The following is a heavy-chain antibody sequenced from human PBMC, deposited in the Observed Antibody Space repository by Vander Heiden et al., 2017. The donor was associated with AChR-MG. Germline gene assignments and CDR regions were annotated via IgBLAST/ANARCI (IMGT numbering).Heavy chain of an antibody. CDR1: GYTFTSYY. CDR3: ARDPPYSGSYPDY. J-gene: IGHJ4*02. CDR2: INPSGGST. Sequence: QVQLVQSGAEVKKPGASVKVSCKASGYTFTSYYMHWVRQAPGQGLEWMGIINPSGGSTSYAQKVQGRVTMTRDTSTSTVYMELSRMRSEDTAVYYFARDPPYSGSYPDYWGQVTLVTVSS. V-gene: IGHV1-46*01. D-gene: IGHD1-26*01.